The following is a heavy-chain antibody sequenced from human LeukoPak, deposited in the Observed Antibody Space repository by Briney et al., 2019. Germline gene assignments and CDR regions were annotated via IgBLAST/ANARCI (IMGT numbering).Heavy chain of an antibody. CDR2: ISAYNGNT. V-gene: IGHV1-18*01. Sequence: ASVKVSCKVSGYTFTSYGISWVRRAPGQGLEWMGWISAYNGNTNYAQKLQGRVTMTTDTSTSTAYMELRSLRSDDTAVYYCVTGIVGAPRTGYWGQGTLVTVSS. J-gene: IGHJ4*02. CDR1: GYTFTSYG. D-gene: IGHD1-26*01. CDR3: VTGIVGAPRTGY.